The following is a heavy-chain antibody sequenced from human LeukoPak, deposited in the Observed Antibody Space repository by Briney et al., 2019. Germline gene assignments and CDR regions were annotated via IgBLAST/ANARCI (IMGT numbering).Heavy chain of an antibody. CDR3: ASGLVGATWSFDY. V-gene: IGHV4-4*08. D-gene: IGHD1-26*01. J-gene: IGHJ4*02. CDR2: IYTSGST. CDR1: GFTFNNAW. Sequence: GSLRLSCAASGFTFNNAWMNWVRQAPGKGLEWIGRIYTSGSTNYNPSLKSRVTISVDTSKNQFSLKLSSVTAADTAVYYCASGLVGATWSFDYWGQGTLVTVSS.